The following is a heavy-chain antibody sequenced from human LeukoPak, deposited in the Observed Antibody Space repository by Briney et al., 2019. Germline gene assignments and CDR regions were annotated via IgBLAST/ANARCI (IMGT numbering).Heavy chain of an antibody. CDR1: GYTFTGYY. J-gene: IGHJ4*02. D-gene: IGHD6-19*01. CDR2: INPNSGGT. Sequence: ASVKVSCKASGYTFTGYYMHWVRQAPGQGLEWMGRINPNSGGTNYAQKFQGRVTMTRNTSISTAYMELSSLRSEDTAVYYCARIAVAGTDDYWGQGTLVTVSS. CDR3: ARIAVAGTDDY. V-gene: IGHV1-2*06.